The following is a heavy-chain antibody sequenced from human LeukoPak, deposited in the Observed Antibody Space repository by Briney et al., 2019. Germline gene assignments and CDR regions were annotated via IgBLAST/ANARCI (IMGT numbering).Heavy chain of an antibody. D-gene: IGHD3-16*02. Sequence: PGGSLRLSCAASEFTFSSYWMSWVRQAPGKGLEWVANIKQDGSEKYYVDSVKGRFTISRDNAKNSLYLQMNSLRAEDTAVYYCARDSPGELSRLYYYYGMDVWGKGTTVTVSS. V-gene: IGHV3-7*03. J-gene: IGHJ6*04. CDR2: IKQDGSEK. CDR1: EFTFSSYW. CDR3: ARDSPGELSRLYYYYGMDV.